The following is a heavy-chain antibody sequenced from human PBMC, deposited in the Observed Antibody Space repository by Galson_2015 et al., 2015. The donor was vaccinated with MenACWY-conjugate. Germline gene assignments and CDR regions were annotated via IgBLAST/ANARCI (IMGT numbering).Heavy chain of an antibody. J-gene: IGHJ4*02. CDR2: ISSSTTDI. D-gene: IGHD6-19*01. CDR1: GFTFSNYY. V-gene: IGHV3-11*05. Sequence: SLRLSCAVSGFTFSNYYMSWIRQAPGKGLEWISYISSSTTDIRYADSVKGRFTISRDNAKNSLYLQMNSLRTEDTAIYYCARGPSSGPSDYWGQGTLVTVSS. CDR3: ARGPSSGPSDY.